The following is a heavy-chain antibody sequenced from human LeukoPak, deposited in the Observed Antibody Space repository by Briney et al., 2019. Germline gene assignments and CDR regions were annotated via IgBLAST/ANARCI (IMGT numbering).Heavy chain of an antibody. CDR2: ISGSGGST. CDR1: GFTFNNYA. V-gene: IGHV3-23*01. D-gene: IGHD1-26*01. CDR3: AKDRTVGGATTLLFDF. Sequence: GGSLRLSCAASGFTFNNYAMSWVRQTPGKGLEWVSGISGSGGSTYYADSVKGRFTISRDSFKNTLNLRMNSLRAEDTAVYYCAKDRTVGGATTLLFDFWGQGTLVSVSS. J-gene: IGHJ4*02.